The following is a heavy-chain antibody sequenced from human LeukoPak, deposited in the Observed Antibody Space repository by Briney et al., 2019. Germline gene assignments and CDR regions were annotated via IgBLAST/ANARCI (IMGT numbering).Heavy chain of an antibody. Sequence: GASVKVSCKASGYTFTSYAMHWVRQAPGQGLEWMGWISAYNGNTNYAQKLQGRVTMTTDTSTSTAYMELRSLRSDDTAVYYCARAPALRRYIAARVSPNYYYGMDVWGQGTTVTVSS. CDR1: GYTFTSYA. J-gene: IGHJ6*02. CDR2: ISAYNGNT. CDR3: ARAPALRRYIAARVSPNYYYGMDV. D-gene: IGHD6-6*01. V-gene: IGHV1-18*01.